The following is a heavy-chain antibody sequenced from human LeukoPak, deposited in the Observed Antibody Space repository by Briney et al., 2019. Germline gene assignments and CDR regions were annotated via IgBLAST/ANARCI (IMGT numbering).Heavy chain of an antibody. D-gene: IGHD3-22*01. CDR2: INGSGGST. CDR1: GFTFSIYA. J-gene: IGHJ3*02. Sequence: GGSLRLSCAASGFTFSIYAMSWVRQAPGKGLEWVSAINGSGGSTYYADSVKGRFTISRDNSKNTLYLQMNSLRAEDTAVYYCAREGNTYYYDSSGYFGAFDIWGQGTMVTVSS. CDR3: AREGNTYYYDSSGYFGAFDI. V-gene: IGHV3-23*01.